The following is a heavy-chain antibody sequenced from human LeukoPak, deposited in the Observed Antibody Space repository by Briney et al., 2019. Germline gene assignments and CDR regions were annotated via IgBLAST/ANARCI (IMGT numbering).Heavy chain of an antibody. CDR1: GYTFTSYD. J-gene: IGHJ4*02. Sequence: GASVRASCKASGYTFTSYDINWVRQATGQGLEWMGWMIPNSDNTGYKQKFQGRLTMTRNTSESTAYMELSSLRTEDTAVYYCVRTVYCSSMTCYWSPDYWGQGTLVTVTS. V-gene: IGHV1-8*01. D-gene: IGHD2-2*01. CDR2: MIPNSDNT. CDR3: VRTVYCSSMTCYWSPDY.